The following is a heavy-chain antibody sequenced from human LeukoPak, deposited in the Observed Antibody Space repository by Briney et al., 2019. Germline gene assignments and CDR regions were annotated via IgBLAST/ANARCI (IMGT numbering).Heavy chain of an antibody. CDR3: ARVAFRSWYLQTDY. V-gene: IGHV1-18*01. D-gene: IGHD6-13*01. CDR1: GYTFTSYG. CDR2: ISAYNGNT. J-gene: IGHJ4*02. Sequence: ASVKVSCKASGYTFTSYGISWVRQAPGQGLEGMGWISAYNGNTNYAQKLHGRVTMTTDTSTSTAYMELRSLRSDDTAVYYCARVAFRSWYLQTDYWGQGTLVTVSS.